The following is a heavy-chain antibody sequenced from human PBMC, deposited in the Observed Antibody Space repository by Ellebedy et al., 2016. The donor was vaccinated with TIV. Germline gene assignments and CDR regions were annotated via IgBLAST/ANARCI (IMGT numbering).Heavy chain of an antibody. D-gene: IGHD4-17*01. CDR2: ISSSGSTI. J-gene: IGHJ5*02. CDR1: GFTFSDYY. Sequence: LSLTCAASGFTFSDYYMSWIRQAPGKGLEWVSYISSSGSTIYYADSVKGRFTISRDNAKNSLYLQMNSLRAEDTAGYYCARDKNYGDYNWFDPWGQGTLVTVSS. V-gene: IGHV3-11*01. CDR3: ARDKNYGDYNWFDP.